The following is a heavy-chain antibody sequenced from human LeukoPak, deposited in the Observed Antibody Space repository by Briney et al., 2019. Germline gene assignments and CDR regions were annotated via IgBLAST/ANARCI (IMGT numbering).Heavy chain of an antibody. CDR3: AVGGVGLQLRRYTAF. D-gene: IGHD1-7*01. Sequence: SETLSLTCELYGRFLYGCYASGTRQPPGKGLEWIGEINHSGSTNYNPSLKSRVSISVDTSKNQFSLKLSSVTAADTAVYYCAVGGVGLQLRRYTAFWGQGTLVTVSS. J-gene: IGHJ4*02. CDR2: INHSGST. V-gene: IGHV4-34*01. CDR1: GRFLYGCY.